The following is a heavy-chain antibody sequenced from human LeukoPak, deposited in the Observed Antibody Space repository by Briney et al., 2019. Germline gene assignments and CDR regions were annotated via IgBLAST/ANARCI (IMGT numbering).Heavy chain of an antibody. CDR1: GFTFSSYS. CDR2: ISSSSSYI. J-gene: IGHJ4*02. CDR3: ARGKTTVTTSTFDY. D-gene: IGHD4-17*01. V-gene: IGHV3-21*01. Sequence: GSLRLSCAASGFTFSSYSMNWVRQAPGKGLEWVSSISSSSSYIYYADSVKGRFTISRDNAKNSLYLQMNSLRAEDTAVYYCARGKTTVTTSTFDYWGQGTLVTVSS.